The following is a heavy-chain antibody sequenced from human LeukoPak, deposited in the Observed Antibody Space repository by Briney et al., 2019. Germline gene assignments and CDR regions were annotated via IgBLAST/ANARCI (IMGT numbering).Heavy chain of an antibody. J-gene: IGHJ3*02. D-gene: IGHD3-10*01. Sequence: GGSLRLSCAASGFTFSSYGMHWVRQAPGKGLEWVVVISYDGSNKNYADSVKGRFTISRDQKTLRLQMNSLRAEDTAVYYCARERYYGSVKAFDIWGQGTMVSVSS. CDR2: ISYDGSNK. V-gene: IGHV3-33*01. CDR1: GFTFSSYG. CDR3: ARERYYGSVKAFDI.